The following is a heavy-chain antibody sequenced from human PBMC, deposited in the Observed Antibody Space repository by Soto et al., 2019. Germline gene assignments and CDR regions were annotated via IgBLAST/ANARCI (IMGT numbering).Heavy chain of an antibody. CDR1: GESFSGYY. CDR3: GGPRPTETSSLAY. CDR2: INHSGST. V-gene: IGHV4-34*01. Sequence: QVQLQQWGAGLLKPSETLSLTCAVYGESFSGYYWTWIRQPPGKGLEWIGEINHSGSTKYNPSLQNRVTISVDTSTNQSSQMLRTVTAADTAVFYCGGPRPTETSSLAYWGQGTLVTVSS. J-gene: IGHJ4*02. D-gene: IGHD4-17*01.